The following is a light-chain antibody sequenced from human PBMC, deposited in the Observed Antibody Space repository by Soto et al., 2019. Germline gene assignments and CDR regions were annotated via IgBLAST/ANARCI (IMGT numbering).Light chain of an antibody. V-gene: IGLV1-44*01. Sequence: QSVLTQPPSASGTPGQRVTISCSGGRSNIESNTVNWYQQLPGTAPKLLIFNNNQWPSGVPDRFSGSKSGTSASLAISGLQSGDEADYYCAAWDDSLNGWVFGGGTKLTVL. CDR2: NNN. J-gene: IGLJ3*02. CDR3: AAWDDSLNGWV. CDR1: RSNIESNT.